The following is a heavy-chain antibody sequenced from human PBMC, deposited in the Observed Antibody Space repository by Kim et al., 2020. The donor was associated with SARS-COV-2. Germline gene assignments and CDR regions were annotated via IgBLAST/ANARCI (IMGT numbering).Heavy chain of an antibody. D-gene: IGHD3-22*01. Sequence: GGSLRLSCAASGFTFSSYGMHWVRQAPGKGLEWVAVICYDGSNKYYADSVKGRFTISRDNSKNTLYLQMNSLRAEDTAVYYCARSEGPLNYYVSSGYSAFDIWGQGTMVTVSS. V-gene: IGHV3-33*01. CDR3: ARSEGPLNYYVSSGYSAFDI. CDR1: GFTFSSYG. J-gene: IGHJ3*02. CDR2: ICYDGSNK.